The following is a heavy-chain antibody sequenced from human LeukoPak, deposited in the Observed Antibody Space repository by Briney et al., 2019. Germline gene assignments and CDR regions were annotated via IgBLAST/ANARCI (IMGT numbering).Heavy chain of an antibody. D-gene: IGHD5-18*01. V-gene: IGHV3-21*01. CDR1: GFTFSSYS. Sequence: GGSLRLSCAASGFTFSSYSMNWVRQAPGKGLEWVSSISSSSSYIYYADSVKGRFTISRDSAKNSLYLQMNSLRDGDTAVYYCARMIDYNYGYAFDYWGQGTLVTVSS. J-gene: IGHJ4*02. CDR3: ARMIDYNYGYAFDY. CDR2: ISSSSSYI.